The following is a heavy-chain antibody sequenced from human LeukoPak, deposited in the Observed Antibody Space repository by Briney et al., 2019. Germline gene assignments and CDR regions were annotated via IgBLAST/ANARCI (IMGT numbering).Heavy chain of an antibody. CDR3: AKESLGYCGSTTCYPETN. J-gene: IGHJ4*02. D-gene: IGHD2-2*01. Sequence: GGSLRLSCAASGFTFSSYGMHWVRQAPGKGLEWVAFIRYDGSNKYYADSVKGRFTISRDNSKNTLYLQMNSLRAEDTAVYYCAKESLGYCGSTTCYPETNWGQGTLATVSS. CDR2: IRYDGSNK. V-gene: IGHV3-30*02. CDR1: GFTFSSYG.